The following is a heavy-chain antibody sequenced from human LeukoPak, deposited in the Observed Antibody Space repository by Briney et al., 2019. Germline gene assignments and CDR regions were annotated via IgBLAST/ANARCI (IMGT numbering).Heavy chain of an antibody. D-gene: IGHD3-10*01. CDR2: IYYSGST. CDR1: GGSISSYY. J-gene: IGHJ3*02. V-gene: IGHV4-59*01. CDR3: ARDVGYAFDI. Sequence: SSETLPLTCTVSGGSISSYYWSWIRQPPGKGLEWIGYIYYSGSTNYNPSLKSRVTISVDTSKNQFSLKLSSVTAADTAVYYCARDVGYAFDIWGQGTMVTVSS.